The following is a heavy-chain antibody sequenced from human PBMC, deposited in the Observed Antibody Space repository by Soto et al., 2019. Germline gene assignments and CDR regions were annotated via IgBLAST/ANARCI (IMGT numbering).Heavy chain of an antibody. V-gene: IGHV1-69*01. D-gene: IGHD6-19*01. Sequence: QVQLVQSGAEVTTPGSSVKVSCKASGGTFGSYAISWVSQAPGQGLEGMGGIIPTFGTANYAQKVQGRVTITEDEVTSTAYVELSSLRSEDTAVYYCSSCVRVCPGYSSGWSRELYYYYGMHVWGQ. J-gene: IGHJ6*02. CDR2: IIPTFGTA. CDR3: SSCVRVCPGYSSGWSRELYYYYGMHV. CDR1: GGTFGSYA.